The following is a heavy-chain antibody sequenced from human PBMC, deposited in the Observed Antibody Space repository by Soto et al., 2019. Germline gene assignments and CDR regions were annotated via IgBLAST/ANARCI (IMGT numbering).Heavy chain of an antibody. J-gene: IGHJ6*02. CDR1: GFTFRNYD. CDR3: ARTDRDFYGLDV. Sequence: EVQLVESGGGLVQPGGSLRLSCEASGFTFRNYDMHWVRQGTGKGLEWVSGISAAGDPDYADSVEGRFTISRENAQNSFFLQMNSIRVGETAVYYCARTDRDFYGLDVWGQGTTVIVSS. CDR2: ISAAGDP. V-gene: IGHV3-13*05.